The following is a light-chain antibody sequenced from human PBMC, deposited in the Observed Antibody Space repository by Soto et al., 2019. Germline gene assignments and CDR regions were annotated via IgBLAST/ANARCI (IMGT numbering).Light chain of an antibody. CDR2: RTN. CDR3: VLYMGSVPV. J-gene: IGLJ2*01. CDR1: SGSVSTNYY. V-gene: IGLV8-61*01. Sequence: QTVVTQEPSFSVSPGGTVTLTCGLSSGSVSTNYYPSWYQQTPGQAPRTLIYRTNTRSSGVPDRFSGSILGNKAALTITGAQEDDESDYYCVLYMGSVPVFGGGTKVTVL.